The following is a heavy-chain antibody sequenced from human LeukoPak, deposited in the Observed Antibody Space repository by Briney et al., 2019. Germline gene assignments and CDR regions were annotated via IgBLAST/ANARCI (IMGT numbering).Heavy chain of an antibody. J-gene: IGHJ4*02. Sequence: GGSLRLSCVASGFTFTSYAMNWVRQAPGKGREWVSIISNGADRTYYADSVKGRFTISRDNSKNTVYLQMNSLRAEDTAVYYCAKDRGFTGYEGSNYFDYWGQGTLVTVSS. D-gene: IGHD5-12*01. CDR2: ISNGADRT. CDR1: GFTFTSYA. CDR3: AKDRGFTGYEGSNYFDY. V-gene: IGHV3-23*01.